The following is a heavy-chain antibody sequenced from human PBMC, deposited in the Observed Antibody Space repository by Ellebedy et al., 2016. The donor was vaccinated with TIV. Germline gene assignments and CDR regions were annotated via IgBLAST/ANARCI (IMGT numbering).Heavy chain of an antibody. CDR1: GGSISGYY. J-gene: IGHJ4*01. Sequence: MPSETLSLTCTVSGGSISGYYWGWIRQPPGKGLEWIGYIYYSGITDYNPSLRSRVIISVDTSKNQLSLKLSSVTAADAAMYYCARDRGYGFDSWGQGTLVAVSS. D-gene: IGHD5-12*01. V-gene: IGHV4-59*12. CDR2: IYYSGIT. CDR3: ARDRGYGFDS.